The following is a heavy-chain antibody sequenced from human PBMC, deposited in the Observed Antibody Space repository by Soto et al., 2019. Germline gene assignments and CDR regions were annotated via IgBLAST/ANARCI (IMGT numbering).Heavy chain of an antibody. D-gene: IGHD1-26*01. CDR2: IIPIFGTA. J-gene: IGHJ6*02. CDR1: EGTFSSYA. Sequence: QVQLVQSGAEVKKPGSSVKVSCKTSEGTFSSYAISWVRQAPGQGLEWMGGIIPIFGTANYAQKIKGRVTITADEATSTAYMELSSLSAEFTAVYYCARGEGAYALTPKTGMDVWGQGTTVTGSS. V-gene: IGHV1-69*01. CDR3: ARGEGAYALTPKTGMDV.